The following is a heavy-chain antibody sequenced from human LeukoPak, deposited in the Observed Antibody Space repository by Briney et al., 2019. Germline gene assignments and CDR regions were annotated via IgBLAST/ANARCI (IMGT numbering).Heavy chain of an antibody. Sequence: SDTLSLTCTVSGGSISTYHWSWIRQPSGKGLEWIGYFYYNGDTNYSPSLKSRVVISADTSQNQLSLMVRSVTAADTALYYCASELGSAFDIWGQGIMVIVSS. CDR1: GGSISTYH. J-gene: IGHJ3*02. CDR3: ASELGSAFDI. CDR2: FYYNGDT. V-gene: IGHV4-59*07. D-gene: IGHD3-3*02.